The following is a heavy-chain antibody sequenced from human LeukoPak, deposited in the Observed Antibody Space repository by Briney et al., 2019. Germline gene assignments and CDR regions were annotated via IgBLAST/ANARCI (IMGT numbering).Heavy chain of an antibody. D-gene: IGHD2-2*01. V-gene: IGHV1-2*02. CDR3: ARKPAAYNWFDP. J-gene: IGHJ5*02. CDR1: GYTFTGYY. CDR2: INPNSGGT. Sequence: GASVTVSCKASGYTFTGYYMHWVRQAPGQGLEWMGWINPNSGGTNYAQKFQGRVTMTRDTSISTAYMELSRLRSDHTAVYYCARKPAAYNWFDPWGQGTLVTVSS.